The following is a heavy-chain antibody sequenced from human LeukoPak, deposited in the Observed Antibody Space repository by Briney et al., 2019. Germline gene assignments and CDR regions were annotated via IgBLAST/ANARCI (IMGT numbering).Heavy chain of an antibody. V-gene: IGHV6-1*01. CDR3: AGAYGTYLHFDY. Sequence: SQTLSLTCAISGDSVSSNSAAWNWIRQSPSRGLEWLGRTYYRSKWYNEYAASVKSRLSITPDTSKNHFSLQLNFVTPEDTATYYCAGAYGTYLHFDYWGQGSLVTDSS. D-gene: IGHD4-17*01. CDR1: GDSVSSNSAA. CDR2: TYYRSKWYN. J-gene: IGHJ4*02.